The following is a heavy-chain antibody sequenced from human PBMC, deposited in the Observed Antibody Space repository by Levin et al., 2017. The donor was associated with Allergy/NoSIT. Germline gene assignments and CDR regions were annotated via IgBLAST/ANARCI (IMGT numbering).Heavy chain of an antibody. D-gene: IGHD3-16*01. Sequence: GESLKISCKASGYTFTSYGLSWVRQAPGQGLEWMGWISAYNGNTNYAQKLQGRVTMTTDTSTSTAYMELRSLRSDDTAVYYCARAANTYVPTDYWGQGTLVTVSS. CDR1: GYTFTSYG. CDR3: ARAANTYVPTDY. J-gene: IGHJ4*02. V-gene: IGHV1-18*01. CDR2: ISAYNGNT.